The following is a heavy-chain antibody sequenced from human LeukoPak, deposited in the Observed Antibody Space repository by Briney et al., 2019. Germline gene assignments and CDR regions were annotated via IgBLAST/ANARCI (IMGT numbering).Heavy chain of an antibody. Sequence: GGSLRLSCAASGFTFSSYAMSWVRQAPGKGLEWVSSITTSGGSTSYADSVRGRFTISRDNSKNTLYLQMNSLRAEDTALYYCVCYDNAAEYFHYWGQGTLVTVST. CDR1: GFTFSSYA. CDR3: VCYDNAAEYFHY. J-gene: IGHJ1*01. CDR2: ITTSGGST. V-gene: IGHV3-23*01. D-gene: IGHD3-22*01.